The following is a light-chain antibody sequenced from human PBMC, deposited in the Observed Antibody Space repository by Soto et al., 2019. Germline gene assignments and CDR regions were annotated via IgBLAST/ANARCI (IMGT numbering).Light chain of an antibody. Sequence: EIVLTQSPGTLSLSPGERATLSCRASQSVSNNYLAWFQKKPGQAPRLLMYGASSSAPAIPDRFSGSGSGTDFTLIISRLEPEGFAVYYWQQYGDSPLPVGRGTKLEI. CDR3: QQYGDSPLP. CDR1: QSVSNNY. CDR2: GAS. J-gene: IGKJ2*01. V-gene: IGKV3-20*01.